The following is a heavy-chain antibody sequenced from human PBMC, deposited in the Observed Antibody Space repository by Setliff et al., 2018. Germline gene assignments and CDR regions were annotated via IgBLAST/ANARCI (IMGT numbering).Heavy chain of an antibody. CDR3: VPGRGS. D-gene: IGHD6-25*01. CDR1: EFTFNKYW. J-gene: IGHJ5*02. V-gene: IGHV3-7*01. Sequence: GGSLRLPCAASEFTFNKYWMTLVRKAQGKGREWVANIDPDGIGKYYFDSVRGRFTISRDNAQKTLYLHMNNLRADDTSVFYCVPGRGSWGQGALVTVSS. CDR2: IDPDGIGK.